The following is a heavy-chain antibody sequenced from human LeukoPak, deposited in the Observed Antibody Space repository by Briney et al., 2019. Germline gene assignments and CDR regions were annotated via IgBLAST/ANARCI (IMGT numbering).Heavy chain of an antibody. CDR3: ARGSVAYYYGSGSPSTFDY. D-gene: IGHD3-10*01. V-gene: IGHV1-18*01. CDR2: ISAYNGNT. Sequence: ASVKVSCKASGYTFASYGISWVRQAPGQGLEWMGWISAYNGNTNYAQKLQGRVTMTTDTSTSTAYMELRSLRSDDTAVYYCARGSVAYYYGSGSPSTFDYWGQGTLVTVSS. J-gene: IGHJ4*02. CDR1: GYTFASYG.